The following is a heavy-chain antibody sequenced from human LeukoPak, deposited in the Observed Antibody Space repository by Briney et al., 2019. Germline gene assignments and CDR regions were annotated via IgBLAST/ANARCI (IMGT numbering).Heavy chain of an antibody. Sequence: GRSLRLSCAASGFTFSSYGMHWVRQAPGKGLEWVAVIWYDGSNKYYADSVKGRFTISRDNSKNTLYLQTNSLRAEDTAVYYCARDLAGYCTTWGQGTLVTVSS. J-gene: IGHJ4*02. CDR2: IWYDGSNK. D-gene: IGHD2-8*01. V-gene: IGHV3-30*19. CDR3: ARDLAGYCTT. CDR1: GFTFSSYG.